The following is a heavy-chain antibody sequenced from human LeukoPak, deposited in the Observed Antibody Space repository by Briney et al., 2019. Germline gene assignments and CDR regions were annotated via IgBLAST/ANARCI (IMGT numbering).Heavy chain of an antibody. V-gene: IGHV3-48*01. CDR1: GFTFSSYS. Sequence: PGGSLRLSCAASGFTFSSYSMNWVSPAPGKGLEWVSSISGRSSNIYYADSVKGRFTITRDDAKNSLYLQMNSMRADDTAAYYCAREDNLGNYYNFYMDVWGKGTTVSVSS. D-gene: IGHD1-1*01. CDR2: ISGRSSNI. J-gene: IGHJ6*03. CDR3: AREDNLGNYYNFYMDV.